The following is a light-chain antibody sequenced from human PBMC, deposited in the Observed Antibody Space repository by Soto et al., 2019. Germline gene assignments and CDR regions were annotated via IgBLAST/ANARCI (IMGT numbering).Light chain of an antibody. CDR1: QSISAW. J-gene: IGKJ1*01. CDR2: DAS. V-gene: IGKV1-5*01. CDR3: QQYSSYRT. Sequence: DIQTAQSPSTLSASVGDRVTITCRASQSISAWLAWYQQKPGKAPKLLIYDASILESGVPSRFSGSGSGTEFSLTISSLQPDDFATYSCQQYSSYRTFGQGTKVDIK.